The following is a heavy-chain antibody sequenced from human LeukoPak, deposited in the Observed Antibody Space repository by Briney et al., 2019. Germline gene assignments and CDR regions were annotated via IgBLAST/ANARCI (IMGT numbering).Heavy chain of an antibody. CDR2: ISAYKGNT. CDR1: GYTFTSYG. D-gene: IGHD2-2*01. CDR3: AREGTHCSSTSCHNWFDP. J-gene: IGHJ5*02. Sequence: GASVKVSCKASGYTFTSYGISWVRQAPGQGLEWMGWISAYKGNTNYAQKPQGRVTMTTDTSTSTAYMELRSLRSDDTAVYYCAREGTHCSSTSCHNWFDPWGQGTLVTVSS. V-gene: IGHV1-18*01.